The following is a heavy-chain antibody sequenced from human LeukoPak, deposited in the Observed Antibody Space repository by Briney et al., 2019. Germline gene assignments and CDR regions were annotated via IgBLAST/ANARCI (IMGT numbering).Heavy chain of an antibody. D-gene: IGHD1-14*01. CDR1: GFTFSSYE. J-gene: IGHJ4*02. CDR3: AKTVEQWGFDY. V-gene: IGHV3-48*03. CDR2: ISSSGSTI. Sequence: PGGSLRLSCAASGFTFSSYEMNWVRQAPGKGLEWVSYISSSGSTIYYADSVKGRFTISRDNSKNTLYLQMNSLRAEDTAVYYCAKTVEQWGFDYWGQGTLVTVSS.